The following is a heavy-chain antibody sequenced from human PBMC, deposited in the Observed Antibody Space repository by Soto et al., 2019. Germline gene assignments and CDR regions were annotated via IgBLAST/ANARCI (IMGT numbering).Heavy chain of an antibody. Sequence: PGGSLRLSCAASGFTFSSYAMSWVRQAPGKGLEWVSAISGSGVSTYYADSVKGRFTISRDNSKNTLYLQMNSLRAEDTALFYCAKDAPMVRGVMGTFDIWGQGTMVTVSS. D-gene: IGHD3-10*01. J-gene: IGHJ3*02. CDR3: AKDAPMVRGVMGTFDI. CDR2: ISGSGVST. V-gene: IGHV3-23*01. CDR1: GFTFSSYA.